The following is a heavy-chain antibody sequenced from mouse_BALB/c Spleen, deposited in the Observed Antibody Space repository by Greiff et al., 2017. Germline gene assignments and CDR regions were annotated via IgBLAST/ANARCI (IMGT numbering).Heavy chain of an antibody. D-gene: IGHD2-13*01. CDR3: ARMTVLMDY. Sequence: EVQLQQSGAELVRPGALVKLSCKASGFNIKDYYMHWVKQRPEQGLEWIGWIDPENGNTIYDPKFQGKASITADTSSNTAYLQLSSLTSEDTAVYYCARMTVLMDYWGQGTSVTGSS. CDR2: IDPENGNT. CDR1: GFNIKDYY. J-gene: IGHJ4*01. V-gene: IGHV14-1*02.